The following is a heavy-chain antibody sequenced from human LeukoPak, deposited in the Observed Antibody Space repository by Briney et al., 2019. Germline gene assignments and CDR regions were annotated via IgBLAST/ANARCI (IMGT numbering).Heavy chain of an antibody. Sequence: SGPTLVNPTQTLTLTRTISGFSLSSSGVGVGWIRQPPGKALEWLALIFWDDDKRYSPSLQTRLTITKDTSTNQVVLTMTNMDPVDTATYYCAHIYWSGDYMDVWGKGTTVTVSS. CDR2: IFWDDDK. CDR3: AHIYWSGDYMDV. CDR1: GFSLSSSGVG. V-gene: IGHV2-5*02. J-gene: IGHJ6*03. D-gene: IGHD3-3*01.